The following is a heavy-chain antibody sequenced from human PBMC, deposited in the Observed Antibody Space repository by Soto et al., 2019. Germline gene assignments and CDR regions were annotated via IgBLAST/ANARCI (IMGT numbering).Heavy chain of an antibody. CDR2: IYHSGST. CDR1: GGSISSSNW. J-gene: IGHJ3*02. V-gene: IGHV4-4*02. D-gene: IGHD2-2*02. CDR3: AGSIVVVAAAIPAAAFDI. Sequence: PSETLSLTCAVSGGSISSSNWWSWVRQPPGKGLEWIGEIYHSGSTNYNPSLKSRVTISVDKSKNQFSLKLSSVTAADTAVYYCAGSIVVVAAAIPAAAFDIWGQGTMVTVSS.